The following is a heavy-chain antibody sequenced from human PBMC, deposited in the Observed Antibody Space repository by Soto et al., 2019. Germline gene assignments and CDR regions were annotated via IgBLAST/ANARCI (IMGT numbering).Heavy chain of an antibody. CDR1: GYTFTGFF. CDR3: AREGIEARIPSD. V-gene: IGHV1-2*02. J-gene: IGHJ4*02. Sequence: ASVKVSCKASGYTFTGFFLHWVRQAPGQGLEWLGWINPNTGGTNYAQDFQGRITMTRDTSISTAYLELTSLRSDDTAVYYCAREGIEARIPSDWGQGTRVTVSS. CDR2: INPNTGGT. D-gene: IGHD6-6*01.